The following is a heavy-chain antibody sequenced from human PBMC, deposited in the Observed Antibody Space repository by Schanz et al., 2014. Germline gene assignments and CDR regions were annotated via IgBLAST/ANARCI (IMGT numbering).Heavy chain of an antibody. V-gene: IGHV3-9*01. J-gene: IGHJ4*02. Sequence: EVYLVESGGDLVQPGKSLRLSCAASGFTFDDFGMHWVRQAPGKALEWVSGISWNSVSIGYADSVKGRFTISRDNAKNSLYPQMNSLRVDDTAFYFCAKVRGDQRGAFDSWGQGTLVTVSS. D-gene: IGHD4-17*01. CDR1: GFTFDDFG. CDR2: ISWNSVSI. CDR3: AKVRGDQRGAFDS.